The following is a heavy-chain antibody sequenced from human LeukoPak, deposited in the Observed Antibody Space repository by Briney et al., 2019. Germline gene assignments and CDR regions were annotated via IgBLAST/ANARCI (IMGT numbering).Heavy chain of an antibody. J-gene: IGHJ4*02. CDR2: VFYNGST. CDR3: ARSSSLLWLPYFDY. Sequence: SETLSLTCTVSGGSISDYFWSWIRQPPGKGLEWVGYVFYNGSTNYNPSLKSRVTISVDTSKNQFSLKLSSVTAADTAVYYCARSSSLLWLPYFDYWGQGTLVTVSS. D-gene: IGHD5-18*01. CDR1: GGSISDYF. V-gene: IGHV4-59*01.